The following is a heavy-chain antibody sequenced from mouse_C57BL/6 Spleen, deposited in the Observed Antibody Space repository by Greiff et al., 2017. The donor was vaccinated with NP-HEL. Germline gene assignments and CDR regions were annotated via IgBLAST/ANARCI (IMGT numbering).Heavy chain of an antibody. J-gene: IGHJ2*01. CDR3: AREGLNTFDY. Sequence: QVQLQQSGAELARPGASVKMSCKASGYTFTSYTMHWVKQRPGQGLEWIGYINPSSGYTKYNQKFKDKATLTADKSSSTAYMQLSSLTSEDSAVYYCAREGLNTFDYWGQGTTLTVSS. CDR2: INPSSGYT. V-gene: IGHV1-4*01. CDR1: GYTFTSYT. D-gene: IGHD5-1-1*01.